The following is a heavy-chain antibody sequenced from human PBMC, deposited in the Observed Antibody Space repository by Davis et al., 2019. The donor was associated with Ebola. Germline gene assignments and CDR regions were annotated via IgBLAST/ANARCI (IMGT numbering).Heavy chain of an antibody. J-gene: IGHJ5*02. CDR1: GFTFSNYA. D-gene: IGHD3-3*01. V-gene: IGHV3-30*04. CDR3: ARAVFHEVLDP. CDR2: VSHSEREK. Sequence: PGGSLRLSCAASGFTFSNYAMHWVRQAPGKGLEWVAVVSHSEREKFYADSVKGRFTISRDNSENTLYLQMDSLTADDTAVYFCARAVFHEVLDPWGQGTPVTVSS.